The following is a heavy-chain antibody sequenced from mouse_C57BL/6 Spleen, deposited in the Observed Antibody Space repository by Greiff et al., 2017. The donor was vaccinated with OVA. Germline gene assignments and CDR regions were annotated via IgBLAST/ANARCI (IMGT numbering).Heavy chain of an antibody. CDR1: GYTFTGYW. J-gene: IGHJ3*01. CDR3: ARGGESYGNYGRFAY. D-gene: IGHD2-1*01. Sequence: QVQLQQSGAELMKPGASVKLSCKATGYTFTGYWIEWVKQRPGHGLEWIGEILPGSGSTNYNEKFKGKATFTADTSSNTAYMQLSSLTTEDSAIDYCARGGESYGNYGRFAYWGQGTLVTVSA. V-gene: IGHV1-9*01. CDR2: ILPGSGST.